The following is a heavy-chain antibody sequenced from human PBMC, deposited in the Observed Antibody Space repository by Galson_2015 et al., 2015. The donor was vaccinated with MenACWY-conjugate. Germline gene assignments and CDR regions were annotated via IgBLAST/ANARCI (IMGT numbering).Heavy chain of an antibody. V-gene: IGHV3-11*06. CDR1: GFTFSDYY. D-gene: IGHD3-22*01. J-gene: IGHJ4*02. CDR2: ISSSSYT. Sequence: SLRLSCAASGFTFSDYYMSWIRQAPGRGLEWVSYISSSSYTNYAGSVKGRFTISRDNAKNSLYLQMNSLRAEDTAVYYCARDPSYYYDSSGYYWGQGTLVTVSS. CDR3: ARDPSYYYDSSGYY.